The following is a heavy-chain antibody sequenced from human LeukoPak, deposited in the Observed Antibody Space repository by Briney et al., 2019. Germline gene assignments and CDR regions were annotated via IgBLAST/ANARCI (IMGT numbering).Heavy chain of an antibody. CDR1: GFTLGSHD. CDR3: VREARGYHYTYFDY. J-gene: IGHJ4*02. V-gene: IGHV3-13*01. Sequence: QPGGSLRLSFTASGFTLGSHDIHWVRQTTGEGLEWVAAIASGFQTFYARSVKGRFTVSREDAKNSLYLQMNSLRVGDTAVYYCVREARGYHYTYFDYWGQGTLVTVSS. D-gene: IGHD5-18*01. CDR2: IASGFQT.